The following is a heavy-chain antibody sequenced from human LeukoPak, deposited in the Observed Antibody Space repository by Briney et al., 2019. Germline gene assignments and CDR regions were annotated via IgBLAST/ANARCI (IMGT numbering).Heavy chain of an antibody. J-gene: IGHJ6*03. D-gene: IGHD6-6*01. Sequence: PSETLSLTCTVSGGSISSYYWSWLRQPPGKGLEWIGYIYYSGSTNYNPSLKSRVTISVDTSKNQFSLKPSSVTAADTAVYYCARRDTLYSSSYYYYYMDVWGKGTTVTVSS. V-gene: IGHV4-59*08. CDR3: ARRDTLYSSSYYYYYMDV. CDR2: IYYSGST. CDR1: GGSISSYY.